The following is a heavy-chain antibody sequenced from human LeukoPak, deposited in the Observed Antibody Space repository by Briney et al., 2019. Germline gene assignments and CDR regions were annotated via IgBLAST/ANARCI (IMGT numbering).Heavy chain of an antibody. J-gene: IGHJ4*02. CDR1: GGSISSYY. CDR3: ARDSGWLLFVY. Sequence: SETLSLTCTVSGGSISSYYWSWIRQPPGKGLEWIGYIYYSGSTNYNPSLKSRVTISVDTSKNQFSLKLSSVTAADTAVYYCARDSGWLLFVYWGQGTLVTVSS. CDR2: IYYSGST. V-gene: IGHV4-59*01. D-gene: IGHD3-9*01.